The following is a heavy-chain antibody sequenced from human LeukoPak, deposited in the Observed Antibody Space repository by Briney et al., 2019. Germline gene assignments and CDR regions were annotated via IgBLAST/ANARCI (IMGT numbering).Heavy chain of an antibody. D-gene: IGHD6-25*01. CDR2: ISYDGSNK. CDR1: GFTFSSYA. V-gene: IGHV3-30-3*01. CDR3: ARQQTSAATGGFDF. Sequence: GRSLRLSCAASGFTFSSYAMHWVRQAPGEGLEWVAVISYDGSNKYYADSVKGRFTISRDNAKNSLYLQMSNLRAEDTALYYCARQQTSAATGGFDFWGQGTLVTVSS. J-gene: IGHJ4*02.